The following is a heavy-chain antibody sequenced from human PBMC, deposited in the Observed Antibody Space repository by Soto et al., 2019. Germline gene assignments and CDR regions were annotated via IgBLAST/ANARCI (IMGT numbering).Heavy chain of an antibody. CDR3: ASKFITIDSWYYYYGMDV. V-gene: IGHV1-69*06. D-gene: IGHD3-16*02. CDR1: GGTFSSYA. J-gene: IGHJ6*02. CDR2: IIPIFGTA. Sequence: GASVKVSCKASGGTFSSYAISWLRQSPGQGLEWMGGIIPIFGTANYAQKFQGRVTITADKSTSTAYMELSSLRSEDTAVYYCASKFITIDSWYYYYGMDVWGQGTTVTVSS.